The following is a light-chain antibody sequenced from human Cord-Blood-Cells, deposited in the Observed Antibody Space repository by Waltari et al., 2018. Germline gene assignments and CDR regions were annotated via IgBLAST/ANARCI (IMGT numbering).Light chain of an antibody. CDR3: CSYAGSYVV. V-gene: IGLV2-11*01. Sequence: QSALTQPRSVSGSPGQSVTISCTGTSSDVGGYNYVSWYQQHPGKAPKLMIYDVSKRPSGVPVVFSGSKSGNTASLTISGLQAEDEADYYCCSYAGSYVVFGGGTKLTVL. CDR2: DVS. J-gene: IGLJ2*01. CDR1: SSDVGGYNY.